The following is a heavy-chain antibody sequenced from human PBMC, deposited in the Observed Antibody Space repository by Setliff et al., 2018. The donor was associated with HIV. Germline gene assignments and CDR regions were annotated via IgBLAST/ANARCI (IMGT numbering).Heavy chain of an antibody. J-gene: IGHJ6*02. CDR2: IWYDGSNK. CDR3: ARVPYFSFWSGYFDIYGMDV. V-gene: IGHV3-33*01. Sequence: SGGSLRLSCAASGFTFSSYGMHWVRQAPGKGLEWVAVIWYDGSNKHYADSVKGRFTISRDNSKNTVYLQMNSLRAEDTAVYYCARVPYFSFWSGYFDIYGMDVWGQGTAVTVSS. D-gene: IGHD3-3*01. CDR1: GFTFSSYG.